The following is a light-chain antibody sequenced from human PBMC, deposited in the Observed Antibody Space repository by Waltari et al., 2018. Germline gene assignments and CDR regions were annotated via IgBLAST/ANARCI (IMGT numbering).Light chain of an antibody. J-gene: IGLJ2*01. Sequence: QSALTQAASVSGSPGQSITISCTGTSSDVGAYNYVSWYQQHPGKAPKLMIYDVSKRPSGVSNRFSGSKSGNTASLTISGLQAEDEADYYCSSFTSSSTVLFGGGTRLSVL. CDR1: SSDVGAYNY. V-gene: IGLV2-14*03. CDR2: DVS. CDR3: SSFTSSSTVL.